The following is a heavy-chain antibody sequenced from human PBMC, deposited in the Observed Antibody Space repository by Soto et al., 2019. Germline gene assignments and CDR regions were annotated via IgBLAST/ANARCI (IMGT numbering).Heavy chain of an antibody. CDR3: ARDVPAYYYDSSDPRRAFDI. D-gene: IGHD3-22*01. Sequence: SETLSLTCTVSGGSISSYYWSWIRQPPGKGLEWIGYIYYSGSTNYNPSLKSRVTISVDTSKNQFSLKLSSVTAADTAVYYCARDVPAYYYDSSDPRRAFDIWGQGTMVTVSS. V-gene: IGHV4-59*01. J-gene: IGHJ3*02. CDR2: IYYSGST. CDR1: GGSISSYY.